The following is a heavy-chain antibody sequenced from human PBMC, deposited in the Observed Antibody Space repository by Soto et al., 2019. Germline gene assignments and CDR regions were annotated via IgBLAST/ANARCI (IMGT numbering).Heavy chain of an antibody. D-gene: IGHD4-17*01. CDR3: ARLSYGDYGIDY. CDR2: IYYSGST. CDR1: GGSISSSSYY. J-gene: IGHJ4*02. Sequence: PSETLSLTCTVSGGSISSSSYYWGWIRQPPGKGLEWIGSIYYSGSTYYNPSLKSRVTISVDTSKNQFSLKLSSVTAADTAVYYCARLSYGDYGIDYWGQGTLVTVSS. V-gene: IGHV4-39*01.